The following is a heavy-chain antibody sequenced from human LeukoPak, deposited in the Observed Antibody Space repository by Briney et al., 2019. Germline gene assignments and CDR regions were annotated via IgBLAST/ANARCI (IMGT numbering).Heavy chain of an antibody. CDR2: ISGSGGST. Sequence: GGSLRLSCADSGSTFSSYAMSWVRQAPGKGLEWVSAISGSGGSTYYADSVKGRFTISRDNSKNTLHLQMNSLRAEDTAVYYCAKVLSGNLWFGELWGFYFDYWGQGTLVTVSS. J-gene: IGHJ4*02. CDR3: AKVLSGNLWFGELWGFYFDY. CDR1: GSTFSSYA. D-gene: IGHD3-10*01. V-gene: IGHV3-23*01.